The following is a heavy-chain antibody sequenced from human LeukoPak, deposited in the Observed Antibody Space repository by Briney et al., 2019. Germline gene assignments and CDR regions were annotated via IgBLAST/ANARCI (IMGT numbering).Heavy chain of an antibody. CDR3: ASPGAYY. Sequence: PGGALRLSCAASGFTFSSYAMHWVRQPPGKGLEYVSAISSNGGSTYYANSVKGRFTISRDNSKNTLYLQMGSLRPEDMAVYYCASPGAYYWGQGTLVTVSS. CDR1: GFTFSSYA. CDR2: ISSNGGST. V-gene: IGHV3-64*01. J-gene: IGHJ4*02.